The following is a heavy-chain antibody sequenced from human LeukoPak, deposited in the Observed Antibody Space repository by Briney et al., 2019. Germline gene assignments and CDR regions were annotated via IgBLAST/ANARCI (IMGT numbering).Heavy chain of an antibody. CDR2: ISAYNGNT. CDR3: ARSLVVVVAATSTQYYYYGMDV. J-gene: IGHJ6*02. V-gene: IGHV1-18*01. Sequence: EASVKVSCKASGYTFTSYGISWVRQAPGQGLEWMGWISAYNGNTNYARKLQGRVTMTTDTSTSTAYMELRSLRSDDTAVYYCARSLVVVVAATSTQYYYYGMDVWGQGTTVTVSS. D-gene: IGHD2-15*01. CDR1: GYTFTSYG.